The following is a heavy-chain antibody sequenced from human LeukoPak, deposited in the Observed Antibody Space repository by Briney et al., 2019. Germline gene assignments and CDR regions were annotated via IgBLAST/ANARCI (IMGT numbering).Heavy chain of an antibody. CDR2: INSDGSST. CDR3: VRGVGVSRFNYLDS. V-gene: IGHV3-74*01. D-gene: IGHD6-13*01. CDR1: GFTFSSYW. J-gene: IGHJ4*02. Sequence: PGGSLRLSCAASGFTFSSYWVHWVRQAPGKGLVWVSRINSDGSSTSYADSVKGRFTISRDNAMNTLYLQMNSLRDDDTAVYYCVRGVGVSRFNYLDSWGQGTLVIVSS.